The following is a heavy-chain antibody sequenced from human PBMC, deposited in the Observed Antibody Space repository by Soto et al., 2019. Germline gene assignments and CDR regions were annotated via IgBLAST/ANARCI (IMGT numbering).Heavy chain of an antibody. Sequence: EVQLLASGGGLVRPGGSLSLSCTATGFAFSNYAINWVRQAPGKGLEWVSSVRGSGDNTYYTDSVQGRFTISRDNSKNTLYMRMNSLRAEDTAVYYCAKVLWFGQYSFLFDYWGQGALVTVSS. CDR1: GFAFSNYA. D-gene: IGHD3-10*01. CDR3: AKVLWFGQYSFLFDY. V-gene: IGHV3-23*01. J-gene: IGHJ4*02. CDR2: VRGSGDNT.